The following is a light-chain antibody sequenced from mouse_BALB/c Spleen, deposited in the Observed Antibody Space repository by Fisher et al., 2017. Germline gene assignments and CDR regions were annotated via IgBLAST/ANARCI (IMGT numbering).Light chain of an antibody. CDR2: DTS. V-gene: IGKV4-59*01. Sequence: IVITQTTAIMSASPGEKVTMTCSASSSVSYMHWYQQKSGTSPKRWIYDTSKLASGVPARFSGSGSGTSFSFTINSMEAEDVATYYCQQRSSYPPTFGAGTKLELK. CDR1: SSVSY. CDR3: QQRSSYPPT. J-gene: IGKJ5*01.